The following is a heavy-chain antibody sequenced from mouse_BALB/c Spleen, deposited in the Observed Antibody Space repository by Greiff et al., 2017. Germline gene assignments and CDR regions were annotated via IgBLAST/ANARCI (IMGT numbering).Heavy chain of an antibody. CDR3: ARNGYFEV. V-gene: IGHV5-17*02. D-gene: IGHD1-1*02. CDR1: GFTFSSFG. J-gene: IGHJ1*01. Sequence: EVKLEESGGGLVQPGGSRKLSCAASGFTFSSFGMHWVRQAPEKGLEWVAYISTGSSTIYYADTVKGRFTISRDNPKNTLFLQMTSLRSEDTAMYYCARNGYFEVWGAGTTVTVSS. CDR2: ISTGSSTI.